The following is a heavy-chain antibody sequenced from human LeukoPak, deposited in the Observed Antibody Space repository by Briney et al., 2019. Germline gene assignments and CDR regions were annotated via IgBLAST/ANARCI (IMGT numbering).Heavy chain of an antibody. Sequence: PGGSLRLSCAASGFTFSSYWMSWVRQAPGKGLEWVANIKQDGSEKYYVDSVKGRFTISRDNAKNSLYLQMNSLRAEDTAVYYCARDSSGWYPPGPPDYWGQGTLVTVSS. V-gene: IGHV3-7*01. CDR1: GFTFSSYW. CDR3: ARDSSGWYPPGPPDY. D-gene: IGHD6-19*01. CDR2: IKQDGSEK. J-gene: IGHJ4*02.